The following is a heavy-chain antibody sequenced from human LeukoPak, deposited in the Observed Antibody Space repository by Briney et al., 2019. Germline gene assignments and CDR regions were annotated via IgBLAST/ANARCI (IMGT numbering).Heavy chain of an antibody. CDR2: INPNSGGT. D-gene: IGHD2-15*01. CDR1: GYTFTVYY. V-gene: IGHV1-2*02. J-gene: IGHJ4*02. Sequence: ASVTVSCKASGYTFTVYYMHWVRQAPGQGLEWMGWINPNSGGTNYAQKFQGRVTMTRDTSISTAYMELSRLRSDDTAVYYCARDDCSGGSCSVDYWGQGTLVTVSS. CDR3: ARDDCSGGSCSVDY.